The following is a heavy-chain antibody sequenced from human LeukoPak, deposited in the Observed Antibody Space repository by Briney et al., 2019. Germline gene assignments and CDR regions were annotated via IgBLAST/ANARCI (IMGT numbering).Heavy chain of an antibody. Sequence: GGSLRLSCAASGFTFSSYGMHWVRQAPGKGLEWVAVISYDGSNKYYADSVKGRFTISRDNSKNTLHLQMNSLRAEDTAVYYCAKDYCSSTSCYNYHYYYGMDVWGQGTTVTVSS. J-gene: IGHJ6*02. V-gene: IGHV3-30*18. CDR2: ISYDGSNK. CDR1: GFTFSSYG. CDR3: AKDYCSSTSCYNYHYYYGMDV. D-gene: IGHD2-2*02.